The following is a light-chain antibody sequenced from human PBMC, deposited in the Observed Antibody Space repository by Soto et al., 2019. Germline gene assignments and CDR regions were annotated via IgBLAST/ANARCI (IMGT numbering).Light chain of an antibody. V-gene: IGLV1-40*01. CDR2: GNS. CDR3: QSYDSSLSGWV. J-gene: IGLJ3*02. Sequence: QSVLTLLPSVSGAPGQRVTISCTGSSSNIGAGYDVHWYQQLPGTAPKLLIYGNSNRPSGVPDRFSGSKSGTSASLAITGLQAEDEADYYSQSYDSSLSGWVFGGGTTLTVL. CDR1: SSNIGAGYD.